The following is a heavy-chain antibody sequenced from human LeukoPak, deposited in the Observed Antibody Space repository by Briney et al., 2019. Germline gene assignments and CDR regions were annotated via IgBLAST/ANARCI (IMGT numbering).Heavy chain of an antibody. D-gene: IGHD3-22*01. V-gene: IGHV3-33*06. CDR1: GFTFSSYG. Sequence: GRSLRLSCAASGFTFSSYGMHWVRQAPGKGLEWVAVIWYDGSNKYYADSVKGRFTISRDNSKNTLYLQMNSLRAEDTAVYYCAKDGPSSAYYFDYWGQGTLVTVSS. CDR2: IWYDGSNK. J-gene: IGHJ4*02. CDR3: AKDGPSSAYYFDY.